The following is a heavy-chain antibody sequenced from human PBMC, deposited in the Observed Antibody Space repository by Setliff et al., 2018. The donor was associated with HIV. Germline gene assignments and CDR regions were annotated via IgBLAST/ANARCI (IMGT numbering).Heavy chain of an antibody. CDR1: GGPFDVHT. V-gene: IGHV4-34*01. CDR2: INHRGNT. CDR3: ARGQRASPGPGTHYLDV. Sequence: PSETLSLTCAVYGGPFDVHTWNWVRQAPGKRLEWLADINHRGNTNLNPSHKGRLTIAVDTSRGQFSLRLKSVTAADSAAYFCARGQRASPGPGTHYLDVWSKGTSVTVSS. D-gene: IGHD6-25*01. J-gene: IGHJ6*03.